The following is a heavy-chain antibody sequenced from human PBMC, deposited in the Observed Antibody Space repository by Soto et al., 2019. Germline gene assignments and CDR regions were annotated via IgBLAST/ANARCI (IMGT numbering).Heavy chain of an antibody. Sequence: EVQVLESGGGLVQPGGSLRLSCAATGFTFSDFAMSWVRQAPGKGLAWVSRVYGGGNGPHYADSVKGRVTISRNNSKNTLYLLMNSLRAEDTAVYYCAKMEGMDPWAYSFDYWGEGTLVTVSS. CDR2: VYGGGNGP. CDR3: AKMEGMDPWAYSFDY. J-gene: IGHJ4*02. V-gene: IGHV3-23*01. CDR1: GFTFSDFA. D-gene: IGHD2-2*03.